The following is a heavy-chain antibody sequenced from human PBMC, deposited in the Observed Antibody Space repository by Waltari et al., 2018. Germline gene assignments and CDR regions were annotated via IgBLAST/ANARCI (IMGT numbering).Heavy chain of an antibody. Sequence: QVQLVQSGAEVKKPGASVKVSCKASGYTFTSYGISWVRQAPGQWLEWMGWISAYNGNTNYAQKLQGRVTMTTDTSTSTAYMELRSRRSDDTAVYYCARGPKWFREINPSGWFDPWGQGTLVTVSS. V-gene: IGHV1-18*01. J-gene: IGHJ5*02. CDR2: ISAYNGNT. CDR3: ARGPKWFREINPSGWFDP. D-gene: IGHD3-10*01. CDR1: GYTFTSYG.